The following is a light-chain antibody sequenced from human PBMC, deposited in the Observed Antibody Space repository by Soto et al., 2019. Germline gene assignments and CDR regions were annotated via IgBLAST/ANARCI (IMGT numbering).Light chain of an antibody. CDR3: QQYENYWT. V-gene: IGKV1-5*01. CDR1: QSISSW. CDR2: DAS. Sequence: DIQITQSPSTLSSTALDRFTITCRASQSISSWLAWYQHKPGKAPKLLIYDASNLDSGVPSRFSGSGSGTEFSLTISNLQPDDFATYYCQQYENYWTFGQGTKVDIK. J-gene: IGKJ1*01.